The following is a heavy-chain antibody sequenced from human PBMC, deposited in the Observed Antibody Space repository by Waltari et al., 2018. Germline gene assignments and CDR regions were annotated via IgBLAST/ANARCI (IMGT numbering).Heavy chain of an antibody. Sequence: QVQLVQSGPEVKKPGASVKVACKTSGYTYTNQGISWVRQAPGQGLEWMGGISAYNGNTNYAQKLQGRVTMTTDTSTSTAYMELRSLRSDDTAVYYCARLPDGIVATSVWGQGTTVTVSS. CDR3: ARLPDGIVATSV. CDR1: GYTYTNQG. V-gene: IGHV1-18*01. CDR2: ISAYNGNT. J-gene: IGHJ6*02. D-gene: IGHD3-22*01.